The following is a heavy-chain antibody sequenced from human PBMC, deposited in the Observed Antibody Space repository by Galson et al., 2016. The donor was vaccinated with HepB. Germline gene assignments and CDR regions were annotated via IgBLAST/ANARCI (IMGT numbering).Heavy chain of an antibody. CDR2: IKPDTGAT. Sequence: SVKVSCKASGYTFTGYYIHWVRQAPGQGLEWLARIKPDTGATDYAQKFQGRVTMTRDTSVNTAYLEITSLTSDDTAVYFCARSYNLYGMDLWGKGTSVTVSS. V-gene: IGHV1-2*06. CDR1: GYTFTGYY. D-gene: IGHD5-24*01. CDR3: ARSYNLYGMDL. J-gene: IGHJ6*04.